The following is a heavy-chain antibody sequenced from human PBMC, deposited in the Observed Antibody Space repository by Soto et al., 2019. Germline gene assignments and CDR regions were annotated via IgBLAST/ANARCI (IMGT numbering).Heavy chain of an antibody. V-gene: IGHV3-30-3*01. CDR2: ISYDGSNK. D-gene: IGHD5-18*01. CDR3: ARDRGYGRRGRYYYYGMDV. J-gene: IGHJ6*02. Sequence: QVQLVESGGGVVQPGRSLRLSCAASGFTFSSYAMHWVRQAPGKGLEWVAVISYDGSNKYYADSVKGRFTISRDNSKNXLXXQMNSLRAEDTAVYYCARDRGYGRRGRYYYYGMDVWGQGTTVTVSS. CDR1: GFTFSSYA.